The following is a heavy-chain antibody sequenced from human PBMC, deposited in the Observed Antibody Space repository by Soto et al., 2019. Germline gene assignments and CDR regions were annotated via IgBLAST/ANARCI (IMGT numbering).Heavy chain of an antibody. CDR2: ISNTTNYI. J-gene: IGHJ4*02. CDR3: ARESEDLTSNFDY. V-gene: IGHV3-21*06. Sequence: GESLKISCAASGFTFTRYSMNWVRQAPGKGLEWVSSISNTTNYIYYGDSMKGRFTISRDNAKNSLYLEMNSLRAEDTAVYYCARESEDLTSNFDYWGQGTLVTVSS. CDR1: GFTFTRYS.